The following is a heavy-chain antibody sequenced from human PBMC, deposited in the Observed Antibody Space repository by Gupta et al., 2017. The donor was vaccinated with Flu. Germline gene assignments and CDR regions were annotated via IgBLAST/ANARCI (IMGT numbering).Heavy chain of an antibody. CDR1: GFTFSSYG. V-gene: IGHV3-23*01. Sequence: EVELLESGGDLVQPGGYLRLSCAASGFTFSSYGMSWVRQVPGKGLDWVSSISGSGAVTYYADSVKGRFTISRDSSKNTMYLQMTSLRVEDTAIYHCAKDYRRTPVPGTHNWVDPRGRGTLVTVSS. J-gene: IGHJ5*02. CDR2: ISGSGAVT. CDR3: AKDYRRTPVPGTHNWVDP. D-gene: IGHD6-13*01.